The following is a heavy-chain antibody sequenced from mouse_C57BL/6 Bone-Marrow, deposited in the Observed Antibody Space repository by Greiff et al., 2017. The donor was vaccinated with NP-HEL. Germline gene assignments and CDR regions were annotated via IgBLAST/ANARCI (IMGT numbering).Heavy chain of an antibody. CDR3: VRQGYDGYYLDY. CDR1: GFSFNTYA. V-gene: IGHV10-1*01. Sequence: EVQGVESGGGLVQPKGSLKLSCAASGFSFNTYAMNWVRQAPGKGLEWVARIRSKSNNYATYYADSLKDRFTISRDDSESMLDLQMNNLKTEDTAMYYCVRQGYDGYYLDYWGQGTTLTVSS. CDR2: IRSKSNNYAT. D-gene: IGHD2-3*01. J-gene: IGHJ2*01.